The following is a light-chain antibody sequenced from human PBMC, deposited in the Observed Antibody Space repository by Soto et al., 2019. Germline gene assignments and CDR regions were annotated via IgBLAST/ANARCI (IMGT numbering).Light chain of an antibody. V-gene: IGLV2-11*01. Sequence: QSALTQPRSVSGSPGQSVTISCAGSSSDVGGRDYVSWYQQHPGKAPKLMIYDVSKRPSGVPDRFSGSKSDNTASLTISGPQAEDEADYYCCSYAGSYIYVLFGGGTQLTVL. CDR3: CSYAGSYIYVL. CDR1: SSDVGGRDY. J-gene: IGLJ2*01. CDR2: DVS.